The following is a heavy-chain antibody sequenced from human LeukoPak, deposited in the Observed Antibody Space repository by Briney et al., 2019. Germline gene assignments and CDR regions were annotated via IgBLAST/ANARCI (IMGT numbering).Heavy chain of an antibody. D-gene: IGHD3-10*01. J-gene: IGHJ4*02. CDR3: ARIYNYGSGSYRFFDY. CDR1: SFTFSYYA. Sequence: GGSPRLSCAASSFTFSYYAMGWVRQAPGKGLEWLSAISATGGTYYADSVKGRCTISRDNSKNTLYLQMNSLRVEDTAVYFCARIYNYGSGSYRFFDYWGQGTLVTVSS. CDR2: ISATGGT. V-gene: IGHV3-23*01.